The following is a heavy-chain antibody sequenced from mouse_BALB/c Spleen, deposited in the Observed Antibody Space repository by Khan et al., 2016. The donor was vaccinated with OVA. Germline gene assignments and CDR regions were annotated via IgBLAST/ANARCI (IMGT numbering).Heavy chain of an antibody. Sequence: QVQLQQSGAELVKPGASVRLSCKASGYTFTSYYLYWVKQRPGQGLEWIGDINPNNGGTNFNEKFKSKATLTVDTSSSTAYMRLSNLTSEDSAVYYCTRSGYGTFAYWGQGTLVTVSA. CDR3: TRSGYGTFAY. J-gene: IGHJ3*01. CDR1: GYTFTSYY. D-gene: IGHD2-1*01. V-gene: IGHV1S81*02. CDR2: INPNNGGT.